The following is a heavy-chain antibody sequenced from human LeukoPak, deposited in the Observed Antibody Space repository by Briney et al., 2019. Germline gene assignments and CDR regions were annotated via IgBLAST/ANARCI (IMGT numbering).Heavy chain of an antibody. Sequence: GGSLRLSCAASGFIFSSYAMTWVRQAPGKGLEWVSAISGSGVSTYYADSVKGRFTISRDSSKNTLYLQMNSLRAEDTAVYYCAKSSRPVITTTSDWFDPWGQGTLVTVSS. J-gene: IGHJ5*02. CDR1: GFIFSSYA. D-gene: IGHD3-22*01. CDR2: ISGSGVST. CDR3: AKSSRPVITTTSDWFDP. V-gene: IGHV3-23*01.